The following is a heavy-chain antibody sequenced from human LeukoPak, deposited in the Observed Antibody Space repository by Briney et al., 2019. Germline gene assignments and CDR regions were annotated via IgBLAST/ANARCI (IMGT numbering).Heavy chain of an antibody. J-gene: IGHJ6*02. Sequence: SETLSLTCTVSGVSISTYYLIWIRQPPGKGLEWVGYIYYSGSTNYNPSLKSRVTFSVDTSRNQFSLKLTSVTAADTAVYYCARAGGSTSLYYYGMDVWGQGTTVTVSS. V-gene: IGHV4-59*01. CDR2: IYYSGST. CDR1: GVSISTYY. CDR3: ARAGGSTSLYYYGMDV. D-gene: IGHD2-2*01.